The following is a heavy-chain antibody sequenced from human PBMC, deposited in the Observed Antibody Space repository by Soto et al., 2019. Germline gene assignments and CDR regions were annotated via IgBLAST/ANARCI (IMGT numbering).Heavy chain of an antibody. V-gene: IGHV1-2*04. CDR3: ERGEPGGYYHHYYGMDV. D-gene: IGHD2-2*01. Sequence: ASVKVSCKASRYTFTGYYMHWVRQAPGQGLEWMGWINPNSGGTNYAQKFQGWVTMTRDTSISTAYMELSRLRSDDTAVYYCERGEPGGYYHHYYGMDVWGQGNKVTAS. CDR1: RYTFTGYY. CDR2: INPNSGGT. J-gene: IGHJ6*02.